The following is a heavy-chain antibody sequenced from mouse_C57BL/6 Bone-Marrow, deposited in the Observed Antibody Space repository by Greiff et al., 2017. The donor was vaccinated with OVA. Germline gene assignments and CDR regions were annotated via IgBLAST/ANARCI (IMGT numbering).Heavy chain of an antibody. CDR1: GFTFSSYG. J-gene: IGHJ3*01. CDR2: ISSGGSYT. D-gene: IGHD2-1*01. Sequence: DVQLVESGGDLVKPGGSLKLSCAASGFTFSSYGMSWVRQTPDKRLEWVATISSGGSYTYYPDSVKGRFTISRDNAKNTLYLQMSSLKSEDTAMYYCARQDGNYEAYWGQGTLVTVSA. V-gene: IGHV5-6*01. CDR3: ARQDGNYEAY.